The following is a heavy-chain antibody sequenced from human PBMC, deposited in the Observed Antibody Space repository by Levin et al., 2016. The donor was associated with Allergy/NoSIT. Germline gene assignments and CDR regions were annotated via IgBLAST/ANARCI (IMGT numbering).Heavy chain of an antibody. V-gene: IGHV2-5*01. D-gene: IGHD6-19*01. CDR3: ALLQWLALVD. Sequence: RQAPGKALEWLALIYWNDDKRYSPSLKSRLTITKDTSKNQVVLTMTNMDPVDTATYYCALLQWLALVDWGQGTLVTVSS. CDR2: IYWNDDK. J-gene: IGHJ4*02.